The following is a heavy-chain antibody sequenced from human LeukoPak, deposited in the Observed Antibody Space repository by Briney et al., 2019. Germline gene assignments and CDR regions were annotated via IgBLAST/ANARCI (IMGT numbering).Heavy chain of an antibody. V-gene: IGHV3-23*01. CDR1: GFTFNSNT. J-gene: IGHJ4*02. CDR3: ANQRDYRSHLDY. CDR2: ISETGGTT. D-gene: IGHD4-11*01. Sequence: GGSLRLSCVASGFTFNSNTMSWVRQAPGKGLEWVSVISETGGTTDYADSVKGRFTISRDNSKNTLYLQMNSLRAEDTAVYYCANQRDYRSHLDYWGQGTLVTVSS.